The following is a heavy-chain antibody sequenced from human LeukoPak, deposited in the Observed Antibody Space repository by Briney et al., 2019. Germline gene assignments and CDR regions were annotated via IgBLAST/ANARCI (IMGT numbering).Heavy chain of an antibody. CDR2: IGNNGGYT. Sequence: GGSLRLSCAASGFTFSSSAMSWVRQAPGKGLEWVSAIGNNGGYTYYADSVQGRFTISRDNSKSTLCLQMNSLRAEDTAVYYCAKQLGYCSDGTCYFPYWGQGTLVTVSS. J-gene: IGHJ4*02. CDR3: AKQLGYCSDGTCYFPY. D-gene: IGHD2-15*01. V-gene: IGHV3-23*01. CDR1: GFTFSSSA.